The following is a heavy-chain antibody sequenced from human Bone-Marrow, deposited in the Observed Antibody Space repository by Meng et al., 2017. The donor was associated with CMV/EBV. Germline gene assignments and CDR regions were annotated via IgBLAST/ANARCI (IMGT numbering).Heavy chain of an antibody. D-gene: IGHD6-6*01. V-gene: IGHV3-33*01. CDR3: FIAARPVDY. CDR1: GFTFSSYG. CDR2: IWYNGSNK. Sequence: GESLKISCAASGFTFSSYGMHWVRQAPGKGLEWVAVIWYNGSNKYYADSVKGRFTISRDNSKNTLYLQMNSLRAEDTAVYYGFIAARPVDYWGQGTLVTVSS. J-gene: IGHJ4*02.